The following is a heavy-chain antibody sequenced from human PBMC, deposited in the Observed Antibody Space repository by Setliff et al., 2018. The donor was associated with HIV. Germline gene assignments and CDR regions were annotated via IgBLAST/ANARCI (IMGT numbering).Heavy chain of an antibody. Sequence: GGSLRLSCAASGFTFTSYWMIWVRQAPGKGLEWVANINQDGNEKNYVDSVKGRFTISRDNSKNTLYLEMTSLRAEDTAVYHCAKDMNYNNDYPGVLGSWGRGTLVTVSS. CDR2: INQDGNEK. V-gene: IGHV3-7*01. D-gene: IGHD3-16*01. J-gene: IGHJ4*02. CDR3: AKDMNYNNDYPGVLGS. CDR1: GFTFTSYW.